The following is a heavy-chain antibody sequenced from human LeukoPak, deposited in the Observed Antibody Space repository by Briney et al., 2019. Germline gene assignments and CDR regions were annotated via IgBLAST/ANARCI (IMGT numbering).Heavy chain of an antibody. Sequence: ASVKVSCKASGYTFTSYDINWVRQATGQGLEWMGWMNPNSDNTGYARKFQGRVTITRNTSISTAYMELSSLRSEDTAVYYCARVYDSSGHYPIDYWGQGTLVTVSS. CDR3: ARVYDSSGHYPIDY. CDR1: GYTFTSYD. D-gene: IGHD3-22*01. J-gene: IGHJ4*02. V-gene: IGHV1-8*01. CDR2: MNPNSDNT.